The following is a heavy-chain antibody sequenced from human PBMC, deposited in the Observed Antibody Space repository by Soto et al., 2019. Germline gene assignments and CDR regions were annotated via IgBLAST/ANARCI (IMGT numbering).Heavy chain of an antibody. CDR1: GGSISSSY. J-gene: IGHJ6*02. Sequence: SETLSLTCSVSGGSISSSYWSWIRQPPGKGLEWIGYISYSGSTTYNPSLKSRITLSVDTSKNQFSLRVSSVTAADTAVYYCARGHRAMEYYYYYGMDVWGQGTTVTVSS. CDR2: ISYSGST. D-gene: IGHD5-18*01. V-gene: IGHV4-59*01. CDR3: ARGHRAMEYYYYYGMDV.